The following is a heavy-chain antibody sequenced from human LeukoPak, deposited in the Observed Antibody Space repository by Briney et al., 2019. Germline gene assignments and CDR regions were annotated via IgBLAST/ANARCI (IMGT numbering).Heavy chain of an antibody. CDR2: ISSSSSYI. CDR1: GFTFSSYS. J-gene: IGHJ3*02. CDR3: ARRGNVDTAMGDAFDI. Sequence: PGGSLRLSCAASGFTFSSYSMNWVRQAPGKGLEWVSSISSSSSYIYYADSVKGRFTISRDNAKNSLYLQMNSLRAEDTAVYYCARRGNVDTAMGDAFDIWGQGTMVTVSS. D-gene: IGHD5-18*01. V-gene: IGHV3-21*01.